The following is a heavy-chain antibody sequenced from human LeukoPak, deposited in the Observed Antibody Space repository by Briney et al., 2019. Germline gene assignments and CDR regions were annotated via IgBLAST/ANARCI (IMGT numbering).Heavy chain of an antibody. V-gene: IGHV1-2*06. CDR1: GYTFSGYY. Sequence: ASMTVSCKASGYTFSGYYLHWVRQAPGQGPEWVGRINPNSGGADYAQKFQRRVTLTRDTSISTTYMDLNSLTSDDTAVYYCARAGPVAGYDYWGQGTLVTVSS. CDR2: INPNSGGA. J-gene: IGHJ4*02. CDR3: ARAGPVAGYDY. D-gene: IGHD6-19*01.